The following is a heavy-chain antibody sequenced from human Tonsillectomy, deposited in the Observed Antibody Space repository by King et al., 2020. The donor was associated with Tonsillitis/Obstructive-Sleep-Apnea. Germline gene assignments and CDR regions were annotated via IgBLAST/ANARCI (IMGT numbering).Heavy chain of an antibody. J-gene: IGHJ3*01. CDR3: ARHWALEVTHSVAYLSAFDL. Sequence: VQLQESGPGLVKPSETLSLTCSVSGGSISTYFWSWIRQPPGKGLEWIGYIYNGGRTNYNPSLKSRLTILLDTSKTQFSLRLRSVTAADTAMYYCARHWALEVTHSVAYLSAFDLWGQGTMITVSS. D-gene: IGHD1-1*01. V-gene: IGHV4-59*08. CDR1: GGSISTYF. CDR2: IYNGGRT.